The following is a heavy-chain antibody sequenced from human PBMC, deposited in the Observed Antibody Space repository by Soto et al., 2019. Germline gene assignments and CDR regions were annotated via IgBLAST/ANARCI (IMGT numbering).Heavy chain of an antibody. CDR3: TREGAAHDY. CDR2: IRSKANSYAT. J-gene: IGHJ4*02. Sequence: EVQLVESGGGLVQPGGSLKLSCAASGFTFSDSVMHWVRQASGKGLEWVGRIRSKANSYATTYAASVKGRFTISRDDSKNTAYLQMDSLKTEDTAVYFCTREGAAHDYWGQGPLVTVSS. CDR1: GFTFSDSV. V-gene: IGHV3-73*02. D-gene: IGHD1-26*01.